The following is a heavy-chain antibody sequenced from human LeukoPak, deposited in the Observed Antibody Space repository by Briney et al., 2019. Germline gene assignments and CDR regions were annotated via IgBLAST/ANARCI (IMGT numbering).Heavy chain of an antibody. CDR3: ARDKPNAYAFDP. Sequence: AGGSLRLSCAASGFTFSSYDMHWVRQATGKGLEWVSAIGTAGDTYYPGSVKGRFTISRDNAKNSLYLQMNSLRAEDTAVYYCARDKPNAYAFDPWGQGTLVTVSS. J-gene: IGHJ5*02. D-gene: IGHD4-17*01. V-gene: IGHV3-13*01. CDR1: GFTFSSYD. CDR2: IGTAGDT.